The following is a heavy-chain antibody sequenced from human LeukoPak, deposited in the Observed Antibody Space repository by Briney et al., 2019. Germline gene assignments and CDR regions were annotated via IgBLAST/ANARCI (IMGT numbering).Heavy chain of an antibody. Sequence: PGGSLRLSCAASGFTFSNYGMHWVRQAPGKGLEWVAVISYDGSSKSYADSVNGRFTISRDSSGNTLYLQMNSLRAEDTAVYYCARRTAASGRVYHAMDVWGQGTTVTVSS. CDR3: ARRTAASGRVYHAMDV. CDR2: ISYDGSSK. V-gene: IGHV3-30*03. CDR1: GFTFSNYG. J-gene: IGHJ6*02. D-gene: IGHD6-13*01.